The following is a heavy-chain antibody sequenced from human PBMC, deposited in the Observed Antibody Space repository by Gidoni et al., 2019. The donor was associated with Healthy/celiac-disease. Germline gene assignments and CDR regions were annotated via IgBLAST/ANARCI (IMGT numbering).Heavy chain of an antibody. Sequence: QVQLVESGGGLVKPGGSLRLSCAASGFPFSDYYMSWIRQAPGKGLEWVSYISSSSSYTNYADSVKGRFTISRDNAKNSLYLQMNSLRAEDTAVYYCARRSRIAVAGTAFDIWGQGTMVTVSS. CDR2: ISSSSSYT. CDR1: GFPFSDYY. CDR3: ARRSRIAVAGTAFDI. V-gene: IGHV3-11*06. J-gene: IGHJ3*02. D-gene: IGHD6-19*01.